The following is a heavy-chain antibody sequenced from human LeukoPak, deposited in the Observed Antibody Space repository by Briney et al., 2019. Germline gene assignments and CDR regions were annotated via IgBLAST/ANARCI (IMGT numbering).Heavy chain of an antibody. V-gene: IGHV3-7*01. CDR3: ARSGAGTTEGYYGMDV. CDR1: GFTFSSYW. CDR2: IKQDGSEK. Sequence: PGGSLRLSCAASGFTFSSYWMSWVRQAPGKGLEWVANIKQDGSEKYYVDSVKGRFTISRDNAKNPLYLQMNSLRAEDTAVYYCARSGAGTTEGYYGMDVWGQGTTVTVSS. D-gene: IGHD1-7*01. J-gene: IGHJ6*02.